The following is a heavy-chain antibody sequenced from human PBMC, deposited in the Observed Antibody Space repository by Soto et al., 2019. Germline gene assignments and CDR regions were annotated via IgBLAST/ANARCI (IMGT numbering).Heavy chain of an antibody. CDR3: ASEYCSGGSCSNYFDY. CDR2: IYHSGST. V-gene: IGHV4-4*02. Sequence: SETLSLTCAVSGGPISSSNWWSWVRQPPGKGLEWIGEIYHSGSTNYNPSLKSRVTISVDKSKNQFSLKLSSVTAADTAVYYCASEYCSGGSCSNYFDYWGQGTLVTVSS. CDR1: GGPISSSNW. D-gene: IGHD2-15*01. J-gene: IGHJ4*02.